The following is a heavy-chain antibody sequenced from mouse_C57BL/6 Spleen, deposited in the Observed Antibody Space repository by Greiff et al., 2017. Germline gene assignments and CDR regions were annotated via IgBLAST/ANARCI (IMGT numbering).Heavy chain of an antibody. D-gene: IGHD1-1*01. CDR2: IDPETGGT. Sequence: VQLVESGAELVRPGASVTLSCKASGYTFTDYEMHWVKQTPVHGLEWIGAIDPETGGTAYNQKFKGKAILTADKSSSTAYMELRSLTSEDSAVYYCTREYYGSIAAYWGQGTLVTVSA. V-gene: IGHV1-15*01. J-gene: IGHJ3*01. CDR1: GYTFTDYE. CDR3: TREYYGSIAAY.